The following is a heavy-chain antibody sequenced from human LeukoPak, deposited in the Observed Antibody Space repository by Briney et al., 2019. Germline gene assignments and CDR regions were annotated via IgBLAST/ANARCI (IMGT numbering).Heavy chain of an antibody. Sequence: ASVKVSCKASGYTFTSYDINWVRQATGQGLEWMGWMNPNSGNTGYAQKFQGRVTITRNTSISTAYMELSSLRSEDTAVYYCARGAVNRIYYYMDVWGKGTTVTVSS. CDR2: MNPNSGNT. J-gene: IGHJ6*03. V-gene: IGHV1-8*03. D-gene: IGHD3-10*01. CDR1: GYTFTSYD. CDR3: ARGAVNRIYYYMDV.